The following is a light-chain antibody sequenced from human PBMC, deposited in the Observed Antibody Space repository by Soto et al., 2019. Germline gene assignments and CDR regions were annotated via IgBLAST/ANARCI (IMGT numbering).Light chain of an antibody. V-gene: IGLV2-8*01. CDR3: SSYGGTNNLV. J-gene: IGLJ2*01. CDR2: EVS. Sequence: QSALTQPPSASGSPGQSVTISCTGTSSDVGGYNYVSWYQQHPGKAPKLMIFEVSKRPSGVPDRFSGSKSGNTASLTVSGLKAEDEADYCCSSYGGTNNLVFGGGTKLTVL. CDR1: SSDVGGYNY.